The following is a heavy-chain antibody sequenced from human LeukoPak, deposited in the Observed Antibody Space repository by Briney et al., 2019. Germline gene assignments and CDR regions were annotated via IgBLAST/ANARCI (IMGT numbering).Heavy chain of an antibody. CDR2: INPSGGST. D-gene: IGHD5-18*01. Sequence: ASVKVSCKASGYTFTSYYMHWARQAPGQGLEWMGIINPSGGSTSYAQKFQGRVTMTRDTSTSTVYMELSSLRSEDTAVYYCARDGIQPGFDPWGQGTLVTVSS. CDR1: GYTFTSYY. V-gene: IGHV1-46*01. CDR3: ARDGIQPGFDP. J-gene: IGHJ5*02.